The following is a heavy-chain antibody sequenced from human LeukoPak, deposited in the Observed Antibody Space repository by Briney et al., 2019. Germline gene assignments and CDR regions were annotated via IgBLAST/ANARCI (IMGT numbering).Heavy chain of an antibody. Sequence: YPSETLSLTCTVSGGSISSHYWSWIRQPPGKGLEWIGYIYYSGSTNYNPTLKSRVTISVDTPKNQFSLKLSSVTAADTAVYYWARDLRTFDPWGQGTLVTVSS. V-gene: IGHV4-59*11. CDR2: IYYSGST. CDR1: GGSISSHY. J-gene: IGHJ5*02. CDR3: ARDLRTFDP.